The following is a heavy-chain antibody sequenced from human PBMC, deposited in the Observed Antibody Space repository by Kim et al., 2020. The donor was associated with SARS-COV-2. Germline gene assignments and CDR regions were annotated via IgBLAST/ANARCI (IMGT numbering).Heavy chain of an antibody. CDR2: INYNGKT. Sequence: SETLSLTCTVSGGSIKTDYYYWAWIRQSPGKGLEWIGHINYNGKTFSNPSLKSRLTISVDTSKNQFSLTLRSVTAADTAKYYCTRDGGFGEATLPHYLYYGMDVWGHGTTVTVSS. V-gene: IGHV4-39*07. CDR3: TRDGGFGEATLPHYLYYGMDV. D-gene: IGHD3-10*01. J-gene: IGHJ6*02. CDR1: GGSIKTDYYY.